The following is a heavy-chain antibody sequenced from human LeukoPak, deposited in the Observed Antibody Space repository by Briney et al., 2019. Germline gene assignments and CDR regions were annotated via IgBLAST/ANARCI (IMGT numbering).Heavy chain of an antibody. CDR2: IYDSGTT. CDR3: ARSTGGWSYFDH. Sequence: SETLSLTCGVSGGXLSSSNCWSWIRQPPGKGLEWIGYIYDSGTTDYNPSLKSRATISEDMSKNQFSLKVRSVTAADTAVYYCARSTGGWSYFDHWGQGILVTVSS. V-gene: IGHV4-61*01. J-gene: IGHJ4*02. CDR1: GGXLSSSNC. D-gene: IGHD6-19*01.